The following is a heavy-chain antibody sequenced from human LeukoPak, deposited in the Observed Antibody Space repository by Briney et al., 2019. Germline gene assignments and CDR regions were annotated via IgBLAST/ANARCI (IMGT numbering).Heavy chain of an antibody. D-gene: IGHD5-24*01. CDR1: GFTFISFE. CDR2: ISSSGTTI. CDR3: ARDHREGYNAGDTFDI. V-gene: IGHV3-48*03. J-gene: IGHJ3*02. Sequence: GGSLRLSCAASGFTFISFEMNWVRQAPGKGLEWISYISSSGTTIYYADSVKGRFTISRDNAKNSLYLQMNSLRAEDTDVYYCARDHREGYNAGDTFDIWGQGTMVTVSS.